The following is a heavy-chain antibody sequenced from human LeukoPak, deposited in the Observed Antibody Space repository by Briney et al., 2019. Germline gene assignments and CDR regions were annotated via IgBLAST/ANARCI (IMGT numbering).Heavy chain of an antibody. V-gene: IGHV1-69*04. J-gene: IGHJ4*02. CDR3: ARERYYYDSNGYWLL. CDR1: GGTFSSYA. D-gene: IGHD3-22*01. Sequence: ASVKVSCKASGGTFSSYAISWVRQAPGQGLEWMGRIIPILAIANYAQKFQGRVTITADKSTSTAYMELSSLRSEDTAVYHCARERYYYDSNGYWLLWGQGTLVTVSS. CDR2: IIPILAIA.